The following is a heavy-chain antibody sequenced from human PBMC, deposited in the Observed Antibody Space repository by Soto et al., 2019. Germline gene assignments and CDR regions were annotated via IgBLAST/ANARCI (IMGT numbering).Heavy chain of an antibody. Sequence: SETLSLTCAVYGGSFSGYYWSWIRQPPGKGLEWLGEINHSGITDYNPSLRSRITISIDTSKKQFSLKLNSVTAADTAVYYCAIGPRMWLAGGGYWGQGTQVTVSS. J-gene: IGHJ4*02. CDR2: INHSGIT. CDR1: GGSFSGYY. D-gene: IGHD6-19*01. V-gene: IGHV4-34*01. CDR3: AIGPRMWLAGGGY.